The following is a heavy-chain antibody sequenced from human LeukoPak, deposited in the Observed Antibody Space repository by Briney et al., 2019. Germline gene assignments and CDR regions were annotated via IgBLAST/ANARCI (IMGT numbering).Heavy chain of an antibody. D-gene: IGHD2-21*01. V-gene: IGHV3-30*02. Sequence: GGSLRLSRAASGFTFTSHGMHWVRQAPGKGLEWVAFTRNDGSNKYYADSVKGRFTISRDNSKNTLSLQMNSLRAEDTAVYYCARDRDWAFDYWGQGILVTVSS. CDR1: GFTFTSHG. CDR2: TRNDGSNK. J-gene: IGHJ4*02. CDR3: ARDRDWAFDY.